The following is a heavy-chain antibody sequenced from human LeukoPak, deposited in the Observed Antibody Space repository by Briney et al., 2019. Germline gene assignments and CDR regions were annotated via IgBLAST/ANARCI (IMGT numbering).Heavy chain of an antibody. CDR3: ARVSEVGDFWSGKLGNLHY. J-gene: IGHJ4*02. Sequence: DPGGSLRLSCAASGFTFSTYSMQWVRQAPGKGLEWVSSISRSSYDTFYAESVRGRFTISRDNAKNSLYLQMNSLGAEDTAVYYCARVSEVGDFWSGKLGNLHYWGQGNLVTVSS. CDR1: GFTFSTYS. D-gene: IGHD3-3*01. V-gene: IGHV3-21*01. CDR2: ISRSSYDT.